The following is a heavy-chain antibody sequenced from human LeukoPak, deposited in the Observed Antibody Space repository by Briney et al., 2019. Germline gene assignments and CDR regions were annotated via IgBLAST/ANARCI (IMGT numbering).Heavy chain of an antibody. V-gene: IGHV4-61*10. CDR2: IFVSGTT. Sequence: SETLSLTCSVSGGSISSGTYSWNWIRQPAGQGLEWIGRIFVSGTTNYSPSLRSRVTISVDTSKNQFSLKLSSVTAADTAVYYCARFHGDDAFDIWGQGTMVTVSS. D-gene: IGHD4-17*01. CDR1: GGSISSGTYS. J-gene: IGHJ3*02. CDR3: ARFHGDDAFDI.